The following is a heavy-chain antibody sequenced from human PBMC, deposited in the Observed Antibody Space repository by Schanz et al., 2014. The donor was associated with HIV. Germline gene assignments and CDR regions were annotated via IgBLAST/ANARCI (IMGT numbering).Heavy chain of an antibody. CDR2: INPKSGGT. Sequence: QVQLVQSGAEVKKPGASVKVSCKASGYTFTNYYIHWVRQAPGQGLGWMGWINPKSGGTNYAQKFQGRVTMTRGTSINTAYMELSRLRSDDTAVYYCARDLRASSVASLDYWGQGTLVTVSP. D-gene: IGHD3-22*01. V-gene: IGHV1-2*02. CDR3: ARDLRASSVASLDY. J-gene: IGHJ4*02. CDR1: GYTFTNYY.